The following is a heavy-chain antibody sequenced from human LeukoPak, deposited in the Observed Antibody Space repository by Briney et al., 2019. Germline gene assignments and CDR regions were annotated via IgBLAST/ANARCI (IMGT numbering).Heavy chain of an antibody. CDR2: IYSGGST. CDR3: AKHPIRYCSSTSCQRPTS. V-gene: IGHV3-53*01. D-gene: IGHD2-2*01. CDR1: GFTVSSNY. Sequence: GGSLRLSCAASGFTVSSNYMSWVRQAPGKGLEWVSVIYSGGSTYYADSVKGRFIISRDNSKNTLYLQMNSLRAEDTAVYYCAKHPIRYCSSTSCQRPTSWGQGTLVTVSS. J-gene: IGHJ4*02.